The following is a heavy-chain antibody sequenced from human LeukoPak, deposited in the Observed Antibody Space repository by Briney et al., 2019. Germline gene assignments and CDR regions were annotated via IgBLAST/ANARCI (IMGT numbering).Heavy chain of an antibody. D-gene: IGHD1-26*01. J-gene: IGHJ4*02. Sequence: SETLSLTCAVYGGSLSGYYWSWIRQPPGKGLEWIGEINHSGSTNYNLSLKSRVTISVDTSKNQFSLKLSSVTAADTAVYYCARGSEYSGSYRGLDYWGQGTLVTVSS. V-gene: IGHV4-34*01. CDR2: INHSGST. CDR1: GGSLSGYY. CDR3: ARGSEYSGSYRGLDY.